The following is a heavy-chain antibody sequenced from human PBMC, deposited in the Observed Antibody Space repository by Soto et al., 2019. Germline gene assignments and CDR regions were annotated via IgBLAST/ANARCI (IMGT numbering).Heavy chain of an antibody. CDR1: GYTFTSYD. V-gene: IGHV1-8*01. Sequence: ASVKVSCKASGYTFTSYDINWVRQATGQGLEWMGWMNPNSGNTGYAQKFQGRVTMTRNTSISTAYMELSSLRSEDTAVYYCARGAPGYSGYDFPFYFDYWGQGTLVNVSS. J-gene: IGHJ4*02. CDR2: MNPNSGNT. D-gene: IGHD5-12*01. CDR3: ARGAPGYSGYDFPFYFDY.